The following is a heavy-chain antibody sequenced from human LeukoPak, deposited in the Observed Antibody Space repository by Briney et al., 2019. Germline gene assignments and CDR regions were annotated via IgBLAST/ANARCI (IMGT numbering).Heavy chain of an antibody. J-gene: IGHJ6*02. CDR3: ARVDIRSGGNYSMDV. CDR1: GGSISSYY. V-gene: IGHV4-4*07. D-gene: IGHD2-15*01. Sequence: SETLSLTCTVSGGSISSYYWSWIRQPAGKGLEWIGRIYTSGSTNYNPSLKSRVTMSVDTSKNQFSLKLSSVTAADTAVFYCARVDIRSGGNYSMDVWGQGTTVTVSS. CDR2: IYTSGST.